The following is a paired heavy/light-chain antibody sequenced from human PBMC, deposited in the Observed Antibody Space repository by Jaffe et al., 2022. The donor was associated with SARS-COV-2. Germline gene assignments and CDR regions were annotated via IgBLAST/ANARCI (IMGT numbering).Heavy chain of an antibody. D-gene: IGHD1-26*01. CDR1: GFTFSNAW. J-gene: IGHJ4*02. CDR2: IKSKTDGGTT. CDR3: TTGSPEWELLSAPYFFDY. V-gene: IGHV3-15*01. Sequence: EVQLVESGGGLVKPGGSLRLSCAASGFTFSNAWMSWVRQAPGKGLEWVGRIKSKTDGGTTDYAAPVKGRFTISRDDSKNTLYLQMNSLKTEDTAVYYCTTGSPEWELLSAPYFFDYWGQGTLVTVSS.
Light chain of an antibody. CDR1: QSVSSSY. Sequence: EIVLTQSPGTLSLSPGERATLSCRASQSVSSSYLAWYQQKPGQAPRLLIYGASSRATGIPDRFSGSGSGTDFTLTISRLEPEDFAVYYCQQYGSSPETFGQGTKVEIK. J-gene: IGKJ1*01. CDR3: QQYGSSPET. V-gene: IGKV3-20*01. CDR2: GAS.